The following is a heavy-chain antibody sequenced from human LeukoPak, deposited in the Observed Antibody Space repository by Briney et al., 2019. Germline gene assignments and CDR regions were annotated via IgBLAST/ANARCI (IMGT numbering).Heavy chain of an antibody. V-gene: IGHV4-38-2*02. CDR3: ARSRHMAARDWFDP. J-gene: IGHJ5*02. CDR1: GYSISSGYY. CDR2: IYHSGST. Sequence: SETLSLTCTVPGYSISSGYYWGWIRQPPGKGLEWIGSIYHSGSTYYNPSLKSRVTISVDTSKNQFSLKLSSVTAADTAVYYCARSRHMAARDWFDPWGQGTLVTVSS. D-gene: IGHD6-6*01.